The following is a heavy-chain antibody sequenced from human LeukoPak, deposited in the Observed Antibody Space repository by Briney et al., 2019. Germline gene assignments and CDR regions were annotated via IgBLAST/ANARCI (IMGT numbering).Heavy chain of an antibody. V-gene: IGHV1-18*01. CDR2: ISAYNGNT. D-gene: IGHD3-3*01. Sequence: ASMKVSCKASGYTFTSYGISWVRQAPGQGLEWMGWISAYNGNTNYAQKLQGRVTMTTDTSASTAYMGLRSLRSDDTAVYYCARMEWLSDAFDIWGQGTMVTVSS. CDR1: GYTFTSYG. CDR3: ARMEWLSDAFDI. J-gene: IGHJ3*02.